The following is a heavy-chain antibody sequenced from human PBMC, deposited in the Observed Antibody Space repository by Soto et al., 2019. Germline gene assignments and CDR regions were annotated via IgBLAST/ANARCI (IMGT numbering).Heavy chain of an antibody. D-gene: IGHD6-6*01. CDR2: FDPEDGET. CDR1: GYTLTELS. Sequence: VASVKVSCKVSGYTLTELSMHWVRQAPGKGLEWMGGFDPEDGETIYAQKFQGRVTMTEDTSTDTAYMELSSLRSEDTAVYYCATDSPQLGPYYYYYGMDVWGQGTTVTVSS. CDR3: ATDSPQLGPYYYYYGMDV. V-gene: IGHV1-24*01. J-gene: IGHJ6*02.